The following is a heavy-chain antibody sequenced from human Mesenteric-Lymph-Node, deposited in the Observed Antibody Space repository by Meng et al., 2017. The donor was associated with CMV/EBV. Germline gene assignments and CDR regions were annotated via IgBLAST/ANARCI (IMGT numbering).Heavy chain of an antibody. CDR3: AKDDYGMDV. CDR2: IRYDGSKK. CDR1: GFAFSNYD. V-gene: IGHV3-30*02. Sequence: GGSLRLSCAASGFAFSNYDMHWVRQAPGKGLEWVTFIRYDGSKKDYRDSVKGRFTISRDNSKNMVYVQMNSLRVEDTAVYYCAKDDYGMDVWGQGITVTVSS. J-gene: IGHJ6*02.